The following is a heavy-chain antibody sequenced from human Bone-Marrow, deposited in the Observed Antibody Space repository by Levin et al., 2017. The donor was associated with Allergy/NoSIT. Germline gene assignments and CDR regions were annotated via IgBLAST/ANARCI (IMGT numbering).Heavy chain of an antibody. Sequence: SVKVSCKASGGTFSSYAISWVRQAPGQGLEWMGGIIPIFGTANYAQKFQGRVTITADESTSTAYMELSSLRSEDTAVYYCAREMVGGDYYYYGMDVWGQGTTVTVSS. D-gene: IGHD2-15*01. V-gene: IGHV1-69*13. CDR2: IIPIFGTA. CDR3: AREMVGGDYYYYGMDV. J-gene: IGHJ6*02. CDR1: GGTFSSYA.